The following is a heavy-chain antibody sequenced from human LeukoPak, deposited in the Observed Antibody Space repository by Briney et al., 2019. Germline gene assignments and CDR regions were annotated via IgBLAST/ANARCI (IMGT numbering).Heavy chain of an antibody. CDR3: ARGLYTYYDFWSGGGKFDY. Sequence: GASVKVSCKASGYTFTGYYMHWVRQAPGQGLEWMGWINPNSGGTNYAQKFQGRVTMTRDTSISTAYMELSKLRSADTAVYYCARGLYTYYDFWSGGGKFDYWGQGTLVTVSS. J-gene: IGHJ4*02. V-gene: IGHV1-2*02. CDR1: GYTFTGYY. CDR2: INPNSGGT. D-gene: IGHD3-3*01.